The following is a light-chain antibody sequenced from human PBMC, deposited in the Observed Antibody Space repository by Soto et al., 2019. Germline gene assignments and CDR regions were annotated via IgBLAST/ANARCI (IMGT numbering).Light chain of an antibody. CDR2: DVS. J-gene: IGLJ2*01. Sequence: QSALTQPASVSGSPGQSITISCTGTSSDVGGYNYVSLYQQHPGKAPKLMIYDVSNRPSWVSNRFSGSKAGNTASLTISGRQAEDEADYYCGSYTSSNSLVFGGGTKRTVL. CDR3: GSYTSSNSLV. V-gene: IGLV2-14*01. CDR1: SSDVGGYNY.